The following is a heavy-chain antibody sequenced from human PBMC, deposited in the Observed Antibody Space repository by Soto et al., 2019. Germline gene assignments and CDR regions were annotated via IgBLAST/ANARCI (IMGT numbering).Heavy chain of an antibody. CDR1: GCIFTNYS. J-gene: IGHJ4*02. D-gene: IGHD2-2*01. Sequence: GSLRHPCVASGCIFTNYSMSWVRQAPGKGLEWVTNIDQHGSEKKYVDSVKGRFTISRDNAKNSVSLQMNSLRAEDTAVYYCAKSTIAHWPYYFDYWGQGTLVTVSS. CDR3: AKSTIAHWPYYFDY. CDR2: IDQHGSEK. V-gene: IGHV3-7*03.